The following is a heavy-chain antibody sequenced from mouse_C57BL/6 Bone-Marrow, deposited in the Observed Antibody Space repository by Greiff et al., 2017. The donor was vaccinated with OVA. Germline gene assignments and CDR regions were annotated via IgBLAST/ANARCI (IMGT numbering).Heavy chain of an antibody. CDR1: GFTFNTYA. D-gene: IGHD1-1*01. Sequence: EVNVVESGGGLVQPKGSLKLSCAASGFTFNTYAMHWVRQAPGKGLEWVARIRSKSSNYATYYADSVKDRFTISRDDSQSMLYLQMNNLKTEDTAMYDCVRDHHYYGSSSFAYWGQGTLVTVSA. CDR2: IRSKSSNYAT. CDR3: VRDHHYYGSSSFAY. J-gene: IGHJ3*01. V-gene: IGHV10-3*01.